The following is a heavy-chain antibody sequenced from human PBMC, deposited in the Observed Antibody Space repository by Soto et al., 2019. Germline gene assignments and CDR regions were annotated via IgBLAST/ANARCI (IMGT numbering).Heavy chain of an antibody. CDR3: ARGQRFSDWFDP. J-gene: IGHJ5*02. V-gene: IGHV4-4*07. CDR1: GGSMTSYY. CDR2: VYSSGGT. D-gene: IGHD3-3*01. Sequence: PSEILSLTCTVSGGSMTSYYWTWIRQPAGKGLEWIGRVYSSGGTRYNPSLKSRVTISLDTSKNQFSLRLLSVTDADTAVYFCARGQRFSDWFDPWGQGTLVTVSS.